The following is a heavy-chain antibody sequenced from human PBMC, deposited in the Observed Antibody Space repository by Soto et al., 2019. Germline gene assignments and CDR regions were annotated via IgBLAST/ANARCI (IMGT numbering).Heavy chain of an antibody. CDR1: GFTFSSYW. CDR3: AREGDTFGGVIYYFDY. CDR2: INSDGSST. Sequence: PGGSLRLSCAASGFTFSSYWMRWVRQAPGKGLVWVSRINSDGSSTSYADSVKGRFTISRDNARNTLYLQMNSLRAEDTAVYYCAREGDTFGGVIYYFDYWGQGTLVTVSS. J-gene: IGHJ4*02. V-gene: IGHV3-74*01. D-gene: IGHD3-16*02.